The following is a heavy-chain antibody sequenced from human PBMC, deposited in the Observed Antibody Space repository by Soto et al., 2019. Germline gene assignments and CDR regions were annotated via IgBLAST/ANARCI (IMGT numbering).Heavy chain of an antibody. CDR3: ARDDGFGELSSGEDY. Sequence: EVQLVESGGGLVKPGGSLRLSCAASGFTFSSYSMNWVRQAPGKGLEWVSSISSSSSYIYYADSVKGRFTISRDNAKNSLYLQMNSLRAEDTAVYYCARDDGFGELSSGEDYWGQGTLVTVSS. CDR1: GFTFSSYS. D-gene: IGHD3-10*01. J-gene: IGHJ4*02. CDR2: ISSSSSYI. V-gene: IGHV3-21*01.